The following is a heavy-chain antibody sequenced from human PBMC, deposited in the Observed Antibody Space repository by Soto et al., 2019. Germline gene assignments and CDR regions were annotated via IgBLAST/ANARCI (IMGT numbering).Heavy chain of an antibody. Sequence: GESLKISCKGSGYSFTSYWIGWVRQMPGKGLEWMGIIYPGDSDTRYSPSFQGQVTISADKSISTAYLQWSSRKASDTAMYYCARLPYCSSTSCYDGYYYMDVWGKGTTVTVSS. CDR2: IYPGDSDT. CDR1: GYSFTSYW. CDR3: ARLPYCSSTSCYDGYYYMDV. D-gene: IGHD2-2*01. J-gene: IGHJ6*03. V-gene: IGHV5-51*01.